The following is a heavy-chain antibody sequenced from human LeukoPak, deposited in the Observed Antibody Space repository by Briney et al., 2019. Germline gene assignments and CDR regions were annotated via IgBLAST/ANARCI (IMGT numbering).Heavy chain of an antibody. J-gene: IGHJ4*02. Sequence: GSLRLSCAASGFTFRSYTMHWVRQAPGKGPEWIGNVYYSGTTSYNPSLRSRVTISVDTSKNQFSLRLSSVTAADTAVYYCARRGDILTDYAFDYWGQGTLVSVSS. CDR2: VYYSGTT. D-gene: IGHD3-9*01. CDR3: ARRGDILTDYAFDY. V-gene: IGHV4-59*08. CDR1: GFTFRSYTMH.